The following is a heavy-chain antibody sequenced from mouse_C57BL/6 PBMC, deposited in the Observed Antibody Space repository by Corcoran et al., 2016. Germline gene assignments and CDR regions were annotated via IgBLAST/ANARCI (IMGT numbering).Heavy chain of an antibody. Sequence: EVQLQQSGPELVKPGASVKISCKASGYTFTDYYMNWVKQSHGKSHEWIGDINPNNGGTSYNQKFKGKATLTVDKSSSTAYMELRSLTSEDSAVYYCARGFITRFAYWGQGTLVTVSA. CDR2: INPNNGGT. D-gene: IGHD1-1*01. CDR1: GYTFTDYY. CDR3: ARGFITRFAY. J-gene: IGHJ3*01. V-gene: IGHV1-26*01.